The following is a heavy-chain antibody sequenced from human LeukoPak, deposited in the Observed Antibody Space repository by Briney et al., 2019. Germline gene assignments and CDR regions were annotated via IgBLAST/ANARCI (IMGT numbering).Heavy chain of an antibody. CDR2: ISSNGGST. J-gene: IGHJ6*03. V-gene: IGHV3-64*01. CDR3: ARAFMTTVTTDYYYYYHMDL. D-gene: IGHD4-11*01. CDR1: GFTFSSYA. Sequence: GGSLRLSCAASGFTFSSYAMHWVRQAPGKGLEYLSAISSNGGSTYYANSVKGRFTISRDNSKNTLYLQMGSLRAEDMAVYYCARAFMTTVTTDYYYYYHMDLWGKGPTVTVSS.